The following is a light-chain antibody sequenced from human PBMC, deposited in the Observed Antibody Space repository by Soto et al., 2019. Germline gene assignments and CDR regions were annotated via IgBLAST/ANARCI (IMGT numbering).Light chain of an antibody. Sequence: DIQMTQSPSTLSASVGERVTITCRASQSISSWLAWYQQKPGKAPKLLIYKASSLKSGVPSRFSGSGSGTEFTLTISSLQPDDFATYYCQHRDTFGQGTKLEIK. V-gene: IGKV1-5*03. J-gene: IGKJ2*01. CDR1: QSISSW. CDR3: QHRDT. CDR2: KAS.